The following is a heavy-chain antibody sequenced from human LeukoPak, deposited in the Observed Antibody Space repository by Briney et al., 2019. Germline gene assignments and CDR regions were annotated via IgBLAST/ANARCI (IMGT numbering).Heavy chain of an antibody. V-gene: IGHV4-34*01. Sequence: SETLSLTRAVYGGSFSGYYWSWIRQPPGKGLEWIGEINHSGSTNYNPSLKSRVTISVDTSKNQFSLKLSSVTAADTAVYYCARRSSIMRFDPWGQGTLVTVSS. J-gene: IGHJ5*02. CDR3: ARRSSIMRFDP. D-gene: IGHD3-16*01. CDR2: INHSGST. CDR1: GGSFSGYY.